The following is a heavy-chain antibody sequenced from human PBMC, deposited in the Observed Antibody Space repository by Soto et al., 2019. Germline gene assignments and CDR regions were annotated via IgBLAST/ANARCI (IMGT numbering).Heavy chain of an antibody. Sequence: SETLSLTCTVSGGSVSSGSYYCSWIRQPPGKGLEWIGYIYYSGSTNYNPSLKSRVTISVDTSKNQFSLKLSSVTAADTAVYYCEREKFHGGYKGWPNRPFDYWGPGTLVTVSS. J-gene: IGHJ4*02. CDR3: EREKFHGGYKGWPNRPFDY. CDR1: GGSVSSGSYY. V-gene: IGHV4-61*01. CDR2: IYYSGST. D-gene: IGHD4-17*01.